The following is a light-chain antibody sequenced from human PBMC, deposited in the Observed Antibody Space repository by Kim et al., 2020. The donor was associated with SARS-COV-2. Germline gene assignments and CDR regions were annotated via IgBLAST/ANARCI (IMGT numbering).Light chain of an antibody. CDR1: SSDLGSYNY. CDR2: AVS. Sequence: QPASVSGSPGQSITISCTGTSSDLGSYNYVSWYQQHPGKAPKLMIYAVSNRPSGVSNRFSGSKSGNTASLTISGLQAEDEADYYCSSYTRGSTNYV. V-gene: IGLV2-14*03. CDR3: SSYTRGSTNYV. J-gene: IGLJ1*01.